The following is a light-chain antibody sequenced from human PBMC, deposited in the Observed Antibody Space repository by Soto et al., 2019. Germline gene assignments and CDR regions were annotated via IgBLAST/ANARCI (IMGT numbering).Light chain of an antibody. CDR3: SSYTSSSTHLYD. CDR1: SSDVGGYNY. CDR2: DVS. V-gene: IGLV2-14*01. J-gene: IGLJ1*01. Sequence: QSAMTQPDSVSGSPGQSITISCTGTSSDVGGYNYVSWYQQHPGKAPKLMIYDVSNRPSGVSNRFSGSKSGNTASLTISGLQAEDEADYYCSSYTSSSTHLYDLGTGTKLNVL.